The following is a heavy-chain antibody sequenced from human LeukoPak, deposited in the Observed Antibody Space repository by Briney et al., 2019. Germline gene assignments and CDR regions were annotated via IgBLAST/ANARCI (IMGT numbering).Heavy chain of an antibody. Sequence: PGGSLRLSCAASGFTFSSYAMHWVRQAPGKGLEWVAVISYDGSNKYYADSVKGRFTISRDNSKNTLYLQMNSLRAEDTAVYYCARDRGGSYHYYFDYWGQGTLVTVSS. J-gene: IGHJ4*02. D-gene: IGHD1-26*01. CDR2: ISYDGSNK. V-gene: IGHV3-30*04. CDR1: GFTFSSYA. CDR3: ARDRGGSYHYYFDY.